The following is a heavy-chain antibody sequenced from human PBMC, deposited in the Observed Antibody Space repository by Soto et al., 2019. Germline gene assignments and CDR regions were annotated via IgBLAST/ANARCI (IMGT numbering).Heavy chain of an antibody. J-gene: IGHJ5*02. CDR3: AKNYYESGSYYLFDA. Sequence: GGSLRLSCAASDFTFGGFAMSWVRQAPGKGLEWVASISASSRSTYYADSVRGRFSISRDNSKNTLVLQMKILTAADTALYFCAKNYYESGSYYLFDAWGQGTQVTVSS. CDR1: DFTFGGFA. D-gene: IGHD3-10*01. CDR2: ISASSRST. V-gene: IGHV3-23*01.